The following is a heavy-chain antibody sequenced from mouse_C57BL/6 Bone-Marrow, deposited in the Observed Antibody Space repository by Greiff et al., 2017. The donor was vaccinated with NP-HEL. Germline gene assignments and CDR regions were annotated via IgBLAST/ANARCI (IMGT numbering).Heavy chain of an antibody. CDR1: GYAFSSYW. CDR3: ARGDYGSSRFGYAMDY. J-gene: IGHJ4*01. D-gene: IGHD1-1*01. Sequence: QVQLQQSGAELVKPGASVKISCKASGYAFSSYWMNWVKERPGKGLAWIGQIYPGDGAPKYNGKFKGKATLTADHSSSTAYMRVRSLNSEDSAVDFCARGDYGSSRFGYAMDYWGQGTSVTVSS. V-gene: IGHV1-80*01. CDR2: IYPGDGAP.